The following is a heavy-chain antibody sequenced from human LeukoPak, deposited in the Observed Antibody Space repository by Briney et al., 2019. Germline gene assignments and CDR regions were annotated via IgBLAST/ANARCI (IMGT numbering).Heavy chain of an antibody. Sequence: GGSLRLSCATSGFIFSSDSMIWVRQAPGKGLEWVSSISSTGAYIYYADSLKGRFTISRDNAKNSLYLQMNSLRADDTAVYYCARKGLGDYWGQGTLVTVSS. J-gene: IGHJ4*02. CDR2: ISSTGAYI. V-gene: IGHV3-21*01. D-gene: IGHD3-16*01. CDR1: GFIFSSDS. CDR3: ARKGLGDY.